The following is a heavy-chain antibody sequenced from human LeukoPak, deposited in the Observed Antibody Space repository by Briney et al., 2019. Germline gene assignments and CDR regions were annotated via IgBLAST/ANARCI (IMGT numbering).Heavy chain of an antibody. V-gene: IGHV3-48*02. CDR1: GFTFSIYS. CDR3: ARRTVTIDY. Sequence: GGSLRLSCAASGFTFSIYSMNWVRQAPGKGLEWISYISSSSSTIYYADSVKGRFTISRDNANNSLYLQMISLRDEDTAVYFCARRTVTIDYWGQGTLVTVSS. J-gene: IGHJ4*02. D-gene: IGHD4-17*01. CDR2: ISSSSSTI.